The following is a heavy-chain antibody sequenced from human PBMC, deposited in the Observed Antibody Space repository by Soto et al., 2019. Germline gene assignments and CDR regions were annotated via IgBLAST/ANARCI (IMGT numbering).Heavy chain of an antibody. CDR3: AKDYGGSGWYTYFDS. CDR2: LSHDGGET. J-gene: IGHJ4*02. V-gene: IGHV3-30*18. CDR1: GFTFNTHG. D-gene: IGHD6-19*01. Sequence: QVQLVESGGGVVQPGTSLRLSCAASGFTFNTHGMHWVRQAPGKGLEWVAMLSHDGGETFYRDSVKGRFTISRDVSKKTLYLQMNSLRLEDTALYYCAKDYGGSGWYTYFDSWGQGTLVTVSS.